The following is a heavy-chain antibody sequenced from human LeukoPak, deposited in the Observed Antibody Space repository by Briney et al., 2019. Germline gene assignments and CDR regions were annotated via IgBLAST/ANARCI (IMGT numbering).Heavy chain of an antibody. Sequence: SQTLSLTCAISGDSISSNNAAWNWIRQSPSRGLEWLGRTYYRSKWYNDYAVSVKCRITINPDTSKNQFSLHLNSVTPEDTAVYYCTRVALYYYGMDVWGQGTTVTVSS. J-gene: IGHJ6*02. CDR3: TRVALYYYGMDV. CDR2: TYYRSKWYN. CDR1: GDSISSNNAA. V-gene: IGHV6-1*01.